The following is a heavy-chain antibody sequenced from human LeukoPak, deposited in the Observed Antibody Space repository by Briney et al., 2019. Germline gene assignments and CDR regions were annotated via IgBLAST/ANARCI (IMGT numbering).Heavy chain of an antibody. CDR1: GASISSSSYY. J-gene: IGHJ6*02. D-gene: IGHD5-12*01. Sequence: SETLSLTCSVSGASISSSSYYWGWVRQPPGKGLEWIGSIYYSGSTYYHPSLKSRVTISVDTSKNQFSLKLSSVTAADTAVYYCARGPFRGYSGYRVYYGMDVWGQGTTVTVSS. V-gene: IGHV4-39*01. CDR3: ARGPFRGYSGYRVYYGMDV. CDR2: IYYSGST.